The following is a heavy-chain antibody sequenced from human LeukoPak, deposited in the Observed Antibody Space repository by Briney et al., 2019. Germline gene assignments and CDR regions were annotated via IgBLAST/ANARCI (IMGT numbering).Heavy chain of an antibody. V-gene: IGHV1-46*01. CDR2: IDPSGGST. CDR1: GYTFTSYY. J-gene: IGHJ3*02. CDR3: ARGHTRRGLVVVVGQDAFDI. Sequence: ASVKVSCKASGYTFTSYYMHWVRQAPGQGLEGMGIIDPSGGSTSYAQKFQGRVTMTRDTSTSTVYMELSSLRSEDTAVYYCARGHTRRGLVVVVGQDAFDIWGQGTMVTVSS. D-gene: IGHD3-22*01.